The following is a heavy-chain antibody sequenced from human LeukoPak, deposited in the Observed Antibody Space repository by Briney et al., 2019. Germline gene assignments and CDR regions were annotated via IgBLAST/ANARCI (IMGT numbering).Heavy chain of an antibody. D-gene: IGHD4-11*01. CDR3: ARMLSYSNYAFYFMDV. CDR1: GFSFTTYR. CDR2: ISSSGSLI. Sequence: GGSLRLSCAASGFSFTTYRMHRVRQAPGKGLEWVSSISSSGSLIKYADSLRGRFTISRDNAKNSVYLQMNSLTGEDTAVYYCARMLSYSNYAFYFMDVWGKGTTVTVSS. V-gene: IGHV3-21*01. J-gene: IGHJ6*03.